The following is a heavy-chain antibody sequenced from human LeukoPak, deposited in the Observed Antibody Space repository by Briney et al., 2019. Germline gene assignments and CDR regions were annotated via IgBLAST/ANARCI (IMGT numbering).Heavy chain of an antibody. CDR1: GGSISSYY. D-gene: IGHD6-19*01. V-gene: IGHV4-59*01. Sequence: SSETLSLTCTVSGGSISSYYWSWIRQPPGKGLEWIGYIYYGGSTNYNPSLKSRVTISVDTSKNQFSLKLSSVTAADTAVYYCARGHSGWLDYWGQGTLVTVSS. CDR3: ARGHSGWLDY. CDR2: IYYGGST. J-gene: IGHJ4*02.